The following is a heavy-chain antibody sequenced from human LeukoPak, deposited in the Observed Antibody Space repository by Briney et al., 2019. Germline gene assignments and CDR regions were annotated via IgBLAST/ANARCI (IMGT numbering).Heavy chain of an antibody. D-gene: IGHD6-13*01. CDR1: GGSISSGGYY. CDR3: ARVGSSSWGYYYYYMDV. V-gene: IGHV4-30-2*05. Sequence: SQTLSLTCTVSGGSISSGGYYWSWIRQPPGKGLEWIGYIYHSGSTYYNPSLKSRVTISVDTSKNQFSLKLSSVTAADTAVYYCARVGSSSWGYYYYYMDVWGKGTTVTVSS. CDR2: IYHSGST. J-gene: IGHJ6*03.